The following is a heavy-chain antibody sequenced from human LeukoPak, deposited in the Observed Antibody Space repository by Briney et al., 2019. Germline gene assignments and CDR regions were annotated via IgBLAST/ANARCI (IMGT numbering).Heavy chain of an antibody. CDR3: ARHPADPFTLKNWFDP. J-gene: IGHJ5*02. V-gene: IGHV4-39*01. Sequence: SETLSLTCTVSGGSISSSSYYWGWIRQPPGKGLEWIGSIYYSGSTYYNPSLKSRVTISVDTSKNQFSLKLSSVTAADTAVYYCARHPADPFTLKNWFDPWGQGTLVTVSS. D-gene: IGHD2-2*01. CDR1: GGSISSSSYY. CDR2: IYYSGST.